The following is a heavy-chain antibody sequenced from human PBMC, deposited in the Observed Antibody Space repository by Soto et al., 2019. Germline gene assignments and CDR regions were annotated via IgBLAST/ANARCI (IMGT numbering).Heavy chain of an antibody. CDR3: AKDKLDFEAAGDYGVDV. D-gene: IGHD3-3*01. CDR1: GFTFGRYA. CDR2: VSASGGGT. Sequence: EVQLLESGGGLVQPGGSLRLSCTAPGFTFGRYAMSWVRQSPGKGLEWVSIVSASGGGTFYADSVKGRFTISRDDSQNTLYLQMNSLRVQDTAVYYCAKDKLDFEAAGDYGVDVWGQGTTVTVSS. J-gene: IGHJ6*02. V-gene: IGHV3-23*01.